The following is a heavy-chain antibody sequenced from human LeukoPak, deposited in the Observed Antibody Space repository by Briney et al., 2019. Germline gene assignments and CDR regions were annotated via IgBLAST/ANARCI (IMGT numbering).Heavy chain of an antibody. CDR1: GFTVSSNY. D-gene: IGHD3/OR15-3a*01. J-gene: IGHJ5*02. V-gene: IGHV3-23*01. CDR2: ISGSGETT. Sequence: PGGSLRLSCAASGFTVSSNYMSWVRQAPGKGLEWVSGISGSGETTYYADSVKGRFTISRDNSNSTLFLHMSSLKVEDTAIYYCAKGLDWFDPWGQGTLVTVSS. CDR3: AKGLDWFDP.